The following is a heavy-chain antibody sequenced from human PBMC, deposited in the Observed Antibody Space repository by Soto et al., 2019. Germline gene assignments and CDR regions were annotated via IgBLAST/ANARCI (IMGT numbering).Heavy chain of an antibody. J-gene: IGHJ5*02. D-gene: IGHD3-3*01. V-gene: IGHV3-23*01. CDR2: ISYSGVST. CDR3: TREKGVPNGFDP. CDR1: GFTFSSYA. Sequence: PGGSLRLSCAASGFTFSSYAMTWVRQAPGKGLEWVSAISYSGVSTYYADSVKGRFTISRDSSENTLSLQMNSLRVEDTAVYYCTREKGVPNGFDPWGQGTLVTVSS.